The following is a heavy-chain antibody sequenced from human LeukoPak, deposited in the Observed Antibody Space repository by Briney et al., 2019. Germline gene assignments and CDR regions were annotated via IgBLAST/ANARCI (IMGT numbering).Heavy chain of an antibody. V-gene: IGHV3-72*01. D-gene: IGHD6-19*01. CDR3: ARGREQWLAFFDY. Sequence: GGSLRLSCAASGFTFSDYYMDWVRQAPGKGLEWVGRTRNKANSYTTEYAASVKGRFTISRDESKNSLYLQMNSLKTEDTAVYYCARGREQWLAFFDYWGQGTLVTVSS. J-gene: IGHJ4*02. CDR1: GFTFSDYY. CDR2: TRNKANSYTT.